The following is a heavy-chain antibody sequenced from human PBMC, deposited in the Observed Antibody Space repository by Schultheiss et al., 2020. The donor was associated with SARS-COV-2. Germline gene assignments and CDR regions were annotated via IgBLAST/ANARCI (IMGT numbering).Heavy chain of an antibody. V-gene: IGHV4-61*08. CDR3: ARGRLTGTTFSGVFDY. J-gene: IGHJ4*02. CDR2: INHSGST. CDR1: GGSISSGGYY. D-gene: IGHD1-7*01. Sequence: SETLSLTCTVSGGSISSGGYYWSWIRQPPGKGLEWIGEINHSGSTNYNPSLKSRVTISVDTSKNQFSLKLSSVTAADTAVYYCARGRLTGTTFSGVFDYWGQGTLVTVSS.